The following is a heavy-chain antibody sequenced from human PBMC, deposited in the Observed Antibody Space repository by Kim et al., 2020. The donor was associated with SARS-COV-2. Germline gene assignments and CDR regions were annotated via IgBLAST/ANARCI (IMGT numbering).Heavy chain of an antibody. V-gene: IGHV3-48*03. D-gene: IGHD3-3*01. CDR3: ARVAYYDFWSGYFGY. J-gene: IGHJ4*02. Sequence: DAVKGRFTISRDNAKNSLYLQMNSLGAEDTAVYYCARVAYYDFWSGYFGYWGQGTLVTVSS.